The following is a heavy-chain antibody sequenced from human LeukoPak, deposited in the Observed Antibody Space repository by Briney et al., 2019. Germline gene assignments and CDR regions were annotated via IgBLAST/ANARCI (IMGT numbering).Heavy chain of an antibody. D-gene: IGHD2-15*01. CDR3: AKAPVGHCSGGSCYPFDY. CDR2: ISGSGGST. J-gene: IGHJ4*02. Sequence: GGSLRLSCAASGFTFSSYAMSWVRQAPGKGLEWVSAISGSGGSTGYADSVKGRFTISRDNPRNTLYLQMNSLRAEDTAVYYCAKAPVGHCSGGSCYPFDYWGQGTLVTVSS. CDR1: GFTFSSYA. V-gene: IGHV3-23*01.